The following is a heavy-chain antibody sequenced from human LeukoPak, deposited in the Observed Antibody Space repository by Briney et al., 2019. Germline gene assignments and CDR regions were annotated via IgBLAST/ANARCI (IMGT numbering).Heavy chain of an antibody. Sequence: GGSLRLSCAASGFTFGSFAMSWIRQAPGKGLEWVSSVSTSGVGTYYADSVRGRFTISRDNSKNTVFLQMNSLRAEDSAVYYCAKDYAVGSIDYWGQGTLVTVSS. D-gene: IGHD3-16*01. CDR3: AKDYAVGSIDY. CDR2: VSTSGVGT. V-gene: IGHV3-23*01. CDR1: GFTFGSFA. J-gene: IGHJ4*02.